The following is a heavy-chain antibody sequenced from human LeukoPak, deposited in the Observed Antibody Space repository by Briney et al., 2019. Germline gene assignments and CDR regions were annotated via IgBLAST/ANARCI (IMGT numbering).Heavy chain of an antibody. CDR2: ISGSGGST. D-gene: IGHD3-22*01. V-gene: IGHV3-23*01. J-gene: IGHJ4*02. Sequence: GGSLRLSCAASGFIFTNYAMSWVRQAPGKGLEWVSAISGSGGSTYYADSVKGRLTISRDNSKNTLYLQMNSLRAEDTAVYYCAKERHSSGPEGHYWGQGTLVTVSS. CDR3: AKERHSSGPEGHY. CDR1: GFIFTNYA.